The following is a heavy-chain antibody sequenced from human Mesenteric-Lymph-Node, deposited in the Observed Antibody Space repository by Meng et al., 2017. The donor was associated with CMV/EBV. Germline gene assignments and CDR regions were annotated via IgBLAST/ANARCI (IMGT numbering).Heavy chain of an antibody. J-gene: IGHJ3*02. Sequence: GRFSISRDNAKNSLYLQMNSLRAEDTAVYDCAKTPSGYYDNIWADGFDIWGQGTMVTVSS. CDR3: AKTPSGYYDNIWADGFDI. D-gene: IGHD3-22*01. V-gene: IGHV3-11*06.